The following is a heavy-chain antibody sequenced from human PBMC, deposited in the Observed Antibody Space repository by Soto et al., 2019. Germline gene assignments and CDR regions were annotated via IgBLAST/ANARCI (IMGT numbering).Heavy chain of an antibody. J-gene: IGHJ6*02. CDR1: GGTFSSYA. V-gene: IGHV1-69*13. Sequence: SVKVSCKASGGTFSSYAISWVREAPGQGLEWMGGIIPIFGTANYAQKFQGRVTITADESTTTAYMELSSLRSEDTAVYYCARDLKRYYDSSGYGYYYYGMDVWGQGTTVTVSS. CDR3: ARDLKRYYDSSGYGYYYYGMDV. CDR2: IIPIFGTA. D-gene: IGHD3-22*01.